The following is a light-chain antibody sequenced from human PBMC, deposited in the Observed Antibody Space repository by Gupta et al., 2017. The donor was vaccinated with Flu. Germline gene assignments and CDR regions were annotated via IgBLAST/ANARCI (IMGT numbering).Light chain of an antibody. J-gene: IGKJ3*01. CDR3: QQFDDGPHIS. Sequence: DRVAITCQANDYINNYLNWYQQKPGKAPKLLIYEASTLVTGVPSRFSGTGSGTKFTLTISSLQAEDAAIYYCQQFDDGPHISFGPGTKVDV. CDR1: DYINNY. CDR2: EAS. V-gene: IGKV1-33*01.